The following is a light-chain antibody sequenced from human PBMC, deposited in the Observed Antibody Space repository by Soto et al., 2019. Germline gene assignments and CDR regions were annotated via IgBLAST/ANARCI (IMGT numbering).Light chain of an antibody. CDR3: QQYTNWPYT. V-gene: IGKV3-15*01. CDR1: QSVGSN. CDR2: GAS. Sequence: EIVMTQSQATLSVSPWERASLSCRTSQSVGSNLAWYQQTAGQAPRLLIYGASTRATGIPARFSGSGSGTEFTLTISSLQSEDFSVYSCQQYTNWPYTFGQGTKLEIK. J-gene: IGKJ2*01.